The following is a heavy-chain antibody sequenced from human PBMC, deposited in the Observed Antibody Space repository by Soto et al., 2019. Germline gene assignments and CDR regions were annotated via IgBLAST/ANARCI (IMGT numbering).Heavy chain of an antibody. CDR1: GGTFSTYP. J-gene: IGHJ5*02. Sequence: QVQLVQSGAEVRMPGSSVKVSCTASGGTFSTYPINWERQAPGQGLEWMGGIIPLFGTTNYAQKFKGRVTITADESTSTAYMELSSLRAEDAAVYYCARGATHGSSWYFWFDPWGQGTLVTVSS. CDR2: IIPLFGTT. D-gene: IGHD6-13*01. V-gene: IGHV1-69*01. CDR3: ARGATHGSSWYFWFDP.